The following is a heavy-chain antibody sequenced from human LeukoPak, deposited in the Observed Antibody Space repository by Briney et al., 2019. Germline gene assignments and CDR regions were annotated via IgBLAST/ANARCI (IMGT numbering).Heavy chain of an antibody. D-gene: IGHD2-2*02. CDR2: IKHDGSEK. Sequence: GGSLRLSCAASGFTFSGYWMSWVRQAPGKGLEWVANIKHDGSEKYFVDSVKGRFTISRDNAKNLLYLQMNSLRAEDTAVFYCARTRGFPLYYFDYWGQGTLVTVSS. J-gene: IGHJ4*02. CDR1: GFTFSGYW. CDR3: ARTRGFPLYYFDY. V-gene: IGHV3-7*01.